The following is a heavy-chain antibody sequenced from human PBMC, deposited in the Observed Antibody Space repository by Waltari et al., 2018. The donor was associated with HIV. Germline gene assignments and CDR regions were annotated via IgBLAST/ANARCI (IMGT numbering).Heavy chain of an antibody. CDR2: ISTTGSTV. CDR1: GFSFSSYE. CDR3: TRGLRLLRSILPFDY. D-gene: IGHD1-26*01. Sequence: EVQLVQSGGGLVQPGGSLRLSCAASGFSFSSYEMHCVRQAPGKGLAWVSYISTTGSTVYYADSVKGRFTISRDNAKKSLYLQMNSLRAEDTAVYYCTRGLRLLRSILPFDYWGQGTLVPVSS. V-gene: IGHV3-48*03. J-gene: IGHJ4*02.